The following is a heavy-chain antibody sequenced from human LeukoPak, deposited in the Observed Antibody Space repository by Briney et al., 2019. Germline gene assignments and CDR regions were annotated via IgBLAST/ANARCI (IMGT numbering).Heavy chain of an antibody. CDR3: ARVNRPDSSSWYRGYWFDP. CDR1: GGSINPYY. V-gene: IGHV4-59*01. J-gene: IGHJ5*02. CDR2: IFYSGST. D-gene: IGHD6-13*01. Sequence: SETLSLTCTVSGGSINPYYWSWIRQPPGRGLEWIGNIFYSGSTMYNPSLQSRVTISLDTSKNQFSLRLSSVTAADTAVYYCARVNRPDSSSWYRGYWFDPWGQGTLVTVSS.